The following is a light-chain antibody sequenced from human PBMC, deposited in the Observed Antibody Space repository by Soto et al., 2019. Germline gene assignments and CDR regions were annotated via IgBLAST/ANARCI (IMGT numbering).Light chain of an antibody. CDR3: QQSYSTPRT. V-gene: IGKV1-39*01. CDR2: AAS. Sequence: DIQLIQSPSSLSASVGDRVTITCRANEKMTRYLNWYQQKPGKAPKLLIYAASNLQSGVPSRFSGSGSGAEFILTISSLQPEDSATYYCQQSYSTPRTFGQGTKVEVK. J-gene: IGKJ1*01. CDR1: EKMTRY.